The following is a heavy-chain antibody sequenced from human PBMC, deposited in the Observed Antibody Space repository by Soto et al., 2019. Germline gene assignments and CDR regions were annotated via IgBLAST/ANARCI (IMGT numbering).Heavy chain of an antibody. Sequence: GGSLRLSCAASGFTFSSYSMHWVRQAPGKGLEWVAVIWYDGSNKYYADSVKGRFTISRDNSKNTLYLQMNSLRAEDTAVYYCARDTVPAATETDAFDIWGQGTMVTVSS. CDR3: ARDTVPAATETDAFDI. D-gene: IGHD2-2*01. CDR2: IWYDGSNK. V-gene: IGHV3-33*01. J-gene: IGHJ3*02. CDR1: GFTFSSYS.